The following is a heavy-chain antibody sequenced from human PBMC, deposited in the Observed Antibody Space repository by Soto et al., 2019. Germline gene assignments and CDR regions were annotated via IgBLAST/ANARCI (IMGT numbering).Heavy chain of an antibody. CDR1: GFTFTNSA. V-gene: IGHV1-58*01. J-gene: IGHJ5*02. D-gene: IGHD3-10*01. Sequence: SVKVSCKASGFTFTNSAVPWVRQARGQRLEWIGWIVVGSGNTNYAQKFQERVTITRDMSTSTAYMELSSLRSEDTAVYYCAAVAGQRGVWFWFDPWGQGTLVTVSS. CDR3: AAVAGQRGVWFWFDP. CDR2: IVVGSGNT.